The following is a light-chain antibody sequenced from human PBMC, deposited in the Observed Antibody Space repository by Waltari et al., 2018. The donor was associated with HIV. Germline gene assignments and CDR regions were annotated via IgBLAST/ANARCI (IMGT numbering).Light chain of an antibody. J-gene: IGKJ3*01. CDR2: WAS. CDR3: QQYYSAPA. Sequence: DIVMTQSPDSLAVSLGERATINCKSSQSLLYSSNNKNYLAWYQQKPGQPPKLLIYWASTRESGVPDRFSGSGSGTDFTLTISSLQAEDVAIYYCQQYYSAPAFGPGTKVDIK. CDR1: QSLLYSSNNKNY. V-gene: IGKV4-1*01.